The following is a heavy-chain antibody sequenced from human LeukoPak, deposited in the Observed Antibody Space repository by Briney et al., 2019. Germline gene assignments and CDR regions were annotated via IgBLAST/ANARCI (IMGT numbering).Heavy chain of an antibody. D-gene: IGHD5-18*01. Sequence: GGSLRLSCAASGFTFSSYAMHWVRQAPGKGLEWVAVISYDGSNKYYADSVKGRFTISRDNSKNTLYLQINSLRAEDTAVYYCARVGSYGCYYFDYWGQGTLVTVSS. CDR3: ARVGSYGCYYFDY. J-gene: IGHJ4*02. CDR2: ISYDGSNK. V-gene: IGHV3-30-3*01. CDR1: GFTFSSYA.